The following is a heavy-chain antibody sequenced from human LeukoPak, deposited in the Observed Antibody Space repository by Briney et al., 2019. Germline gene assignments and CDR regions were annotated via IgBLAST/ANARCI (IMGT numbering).Heavy chain of an antibody. J-gene: IGHJ3*02. D-gene: IGHD3-22*01. V-gene: IGHV1-46*01. CDR3: ARVKSYYYDSSGSHSAFDI. CDR1: GYTFTSYY. CDR2: INPSGGST. Sequence: ASVTVSFKASGYTFTSYYMHWVRQAPGQGLEWMGIINPSGGSTSYAQKFQGRVTMTRDTSTSTVYMELSSLRSEDTAVYYCARVKSYYYDSSGSHSAFDIWGQGTMVTVSS.